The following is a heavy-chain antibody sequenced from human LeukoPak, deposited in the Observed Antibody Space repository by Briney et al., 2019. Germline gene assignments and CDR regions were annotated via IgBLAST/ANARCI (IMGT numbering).Heavy chain of an antibody. Sequence: GGSLRLSCAASGFTFSSYEMNWVRQAPGKGLEWVSYISSSGSPIYYADSVKGRFTISRDNAKNSLYLQMNSLRAEDTVVYYCARVAPHSSSWHYYFDYWGQGTLVTVSS. V-gene: IGHV3-48*03. CDR3: ARVAPHSSSWHYYFDY. CDR2: ISSSGSPI. CDR1: GFTFSSYE. J-gene: IGHJ4*02. D-gene: IGHD6-13*01.